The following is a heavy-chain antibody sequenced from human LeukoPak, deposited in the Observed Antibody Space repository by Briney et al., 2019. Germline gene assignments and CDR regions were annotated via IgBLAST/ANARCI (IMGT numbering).Heavy chain of an antibody. J-gene: IGHJ6*03. CDR2: ISAYNGNS. CDR1: GYTFISYV. CDR3: ARDIVVVPAAIQTGRNHYYYYYYMAV. D-gene: IGHD2-2*01. Sequence: ASVKDSCKASGYTFISYVISWVRQAPGQGLEGMGWISAYNGNSHYAQKRQSRVTKNTDPSPSTAYIELSSLRSDDTAVYYCARDIVVVPAAIQTGRNHYYYYYYMAVWGKGTTVTVS. V-gene: IGHV1-18*01.